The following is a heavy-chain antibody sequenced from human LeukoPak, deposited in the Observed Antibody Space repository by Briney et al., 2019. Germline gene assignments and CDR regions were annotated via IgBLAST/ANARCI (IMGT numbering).Heavy chain of an antibody. J-gene: IGHJ4*02. CDR1: GFTFSSYS. CDR3: ARERAVNGWTSAHFDY. V-gene: IGHV3-30*14. D-gene: IGHD6-19*01. CDR2: ISNDGNTK. Sequence: GGSLRPSCATSGFTFSSYSIHWVRQAPGKGLEWVSVISNDGNTKYYADPVRGRFTISRDNSENTVYLQINSLRIEDTAVYYCARERAVNGWTSAHFDYWGQGPLVTVSS.